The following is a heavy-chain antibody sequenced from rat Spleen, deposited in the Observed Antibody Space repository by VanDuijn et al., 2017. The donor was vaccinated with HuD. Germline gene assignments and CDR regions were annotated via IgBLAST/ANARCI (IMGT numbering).Heavy chain of an antibody. V-gene: IGHV5S13*01. D-gene: IGHD1-2*01. CDR1: GFTFRNYA. CDR2: ITNTGGST. CDR3: ATGDYYSSYTHYFDY. J-gene: IGHJ2*01. Sequence: EVQLVESGGGLVQPGRSLKLSCAASGFTFRNYAMAWVRQAPKKGLEWVASITNTGGSTYYPDSVKGRFVISKDSAKNTGYLQMNDLRSEDTATYYCATGDYYSSYTHYFDYGGQGVMVTVSS.